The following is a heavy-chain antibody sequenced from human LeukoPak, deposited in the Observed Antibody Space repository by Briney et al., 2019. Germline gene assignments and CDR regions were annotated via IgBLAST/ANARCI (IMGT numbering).Heavy chain of an antibody. J-gene: IGHJ5*02. CDR2: IYSGGST. CDR3: ASQPRGYCSGGSCYSGWFDP. V-gene: IGHV3-53*05. CDR1: GFTVSSNY. Sequence: GGSLRLSCAASGFTVSSNYMSWVRQAPGKGLEWVSVIYSGGSTYYADSVKGRFTISRDNSKNTLYLQMNSLRAEDTAVYYCASQPRGYCSGGSCYSGWFDPWGQGTLVTVSS. D-gene: IGHD2-15*01.